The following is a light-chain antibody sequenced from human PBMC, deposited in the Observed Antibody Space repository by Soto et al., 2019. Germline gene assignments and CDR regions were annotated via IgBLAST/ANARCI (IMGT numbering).Light chain of an antibody. CDR3: LSYDSSLSGLV. J-gene: IGLJ2*01. CDR1: SSNIGADND. CDR2: GNS. V-gene: IGLV1-40*01. Sequence: QSVLTQPPSVSGAPGQRVTISCTGSSSNIGADNDVHWYQQLPGTAPNLLINGNSLRPSGVPARFSGSKSGISASLAITGLQAEDEADYYCLSYDSSLSGLVFGGGTKLTVL.